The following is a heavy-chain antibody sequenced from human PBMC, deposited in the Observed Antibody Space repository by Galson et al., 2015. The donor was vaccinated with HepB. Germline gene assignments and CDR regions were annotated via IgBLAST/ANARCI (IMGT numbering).Heavy chain of an antibody. CDR2: INPNGGGA. CDR1: GYTFTHSY. CDR3: ERSSLYKWNGYDAFDI. V-gene: IGHV1-2*06. D-gene: IGHD1-1*01. Sequence: SVKVSCKASGYTFTHSYIHWVRQAPGQGLEWVGRINPNGGGAEYAQTFPGRVTLTGDTYISKAYMDLRDKKSDDTAVYYCERSSLYKWNGYDAFDIWGQGTLVTVSS. J-gene: IGHJ3*02.